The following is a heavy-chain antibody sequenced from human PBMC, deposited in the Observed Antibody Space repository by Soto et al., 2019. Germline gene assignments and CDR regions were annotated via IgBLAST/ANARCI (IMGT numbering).Heavy chain of an antibody. CDR1: GLTFSHFW. CDR2: MSPDGDVA. D-gene: IGHD3-16*01. V-gene: IGHV3-7*05. CDR3: VAWGTPNY. Sequence: EVHLVESGGGLVQPGGSLRLSCAPSGLTFSHFWTNWVRQAPGKGLEWVANMSPDGDVARCVDSLEGRFTFSRDNAKNILYLQMNNVRVDDTAMYYCVAWGTPNYWVRGTPVTVSS. J-gene: IGHJ4*02.